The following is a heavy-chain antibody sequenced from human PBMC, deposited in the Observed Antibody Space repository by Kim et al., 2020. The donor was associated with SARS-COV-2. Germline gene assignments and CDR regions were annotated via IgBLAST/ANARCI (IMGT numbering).Heavy chain of an antibody. D-gene: IGHD3-16*01. Sequence: SETLSLTCTVSGGSISSSSYYWGWIRQPPGKGLEWIGSIYYSGSTYYNPSLKSRVTISVDTSKNQFTLKLSSVTAADTAVYYCARRAGGPGWFDPWGQGTLVTVSS. CDR2: IYYSGST. CDR3: ARRAGGPGWFDP. V-gene: IGHV4-39*01. J-gene: IGHJ5*02. CDR1: GGSISSSSYY.